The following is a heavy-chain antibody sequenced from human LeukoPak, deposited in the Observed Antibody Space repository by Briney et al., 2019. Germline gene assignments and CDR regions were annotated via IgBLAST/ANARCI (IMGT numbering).Heavy chain of an antibody. Sequence: QPGGSLRLSSAASGFTFSTYWMHWVRQAPGKGLVWVSRINGDGSSTSYGDSVKGRFTISRDNAKNALYLQMNGLRVEDTAVYYCARALGDIRGQGTLVTVS. CDR2: INGDGSST. J-gene: IGHJ4*02. V-gene: IGHV3-74*01. CDR3: ARALGDI. CDR1: GFTFSTYW.